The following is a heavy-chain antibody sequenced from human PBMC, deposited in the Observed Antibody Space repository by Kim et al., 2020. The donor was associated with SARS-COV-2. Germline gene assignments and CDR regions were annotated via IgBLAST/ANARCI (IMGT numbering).Heavy chain of an antibody. CDR3: TTWYYYDSSGEIDY. V-gene: IGHV3-15*01. J-gene: IGHJ4*02. Sequence: AAPVKGRFTISRDDSKNTLYLQMNSLKTEDTAVYYCTTWYYYDSSGEIDYWGQGTLVTVSS. D-gene: IGHD3-22*01.